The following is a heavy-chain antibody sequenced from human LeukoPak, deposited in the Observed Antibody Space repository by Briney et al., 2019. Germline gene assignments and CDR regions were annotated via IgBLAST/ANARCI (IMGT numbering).Heavy chain of an antibody. CDR3: ARDPVLRFLEWTLNWFDP. CDR1: GFTLSSYW. D-gene: IGHD3-3*01. V-gene: IGHV3-74*01. J-gene: IGHJ5*02. Sequence: GGSLRLSCAASGFTLSSYWMHWVRQAPGKGLVWVSRINSDGSSTSYADSVKGRFTISRDNAKNTLYLQMNSLRAEDTAVYYCARDPVLRFLEWTLNWFDPWGQGTLVTVSS. CDR2: INSDGSST.